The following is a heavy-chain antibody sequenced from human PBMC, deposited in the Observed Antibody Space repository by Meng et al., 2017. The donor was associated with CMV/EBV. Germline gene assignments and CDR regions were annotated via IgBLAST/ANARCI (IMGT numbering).Heavy chain of an antibody. D-gene: IGHD3-3*01. CDR2: IKSGGDTK. V-gene: IGHV3-48*04. CDR1: GFTFSSHS. CDR3: ARDTDSRRWSGYYGWFDP. Sequence: LSLTCAASGFTFSSHSMNWVRQAPGKGLEWVSYIKSGGDTKHYADSVKGRFTISRDNAENSLYLQMNSLRAEDTAVYYCARDTDSRRWSGYYGWFDPWGQGTLVTVSS. J-gene: IGHJ5*02.